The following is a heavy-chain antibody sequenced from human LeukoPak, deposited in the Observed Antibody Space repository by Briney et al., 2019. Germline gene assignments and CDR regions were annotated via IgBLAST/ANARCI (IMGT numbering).Heavy chain of an antibody. CDR3: AKMGNDFWSGYYSGGYFDF. D-gene: IGHD3-3*01. J-gene: IGHJ4*02. CDR1: GFIFSNYW. Sequence: GGSLRLSCAASGFIFSNYWMTWVRQAPGQGLEWVSSITGGGRSTYYADSVKGRFTLSRDNSKNTLYLQMNSLRAEDTAVYHCAKMGNDFWSGYYSGGYFDFWGQGTLVTVSS. CDR2: ITGGGRST. V-gene: IGHV3-23*01.